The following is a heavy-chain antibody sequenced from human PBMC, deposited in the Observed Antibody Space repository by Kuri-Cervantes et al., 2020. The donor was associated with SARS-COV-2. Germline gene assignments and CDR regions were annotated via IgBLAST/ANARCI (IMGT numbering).Heavy chain of an antibody. V-gene: IGHV3-64D*09. J-gene: IGHJ4*02. CDR1: GFTFSSYS. CDR2: ISPDGANT. CDR3: VRVVPLAGSRGHFDS. Sequence: GGSLRLSCAASGFTFSSYSMNWVRQAPGKGLEYVSAISPDGANTYYADSVKGRFTISGDNYRNTLSLQMNGLTAEDTGIYYCVRVVPLAGSRGHFDSWGQGTSVTVSS. D-gene: IGHD6-19*01.